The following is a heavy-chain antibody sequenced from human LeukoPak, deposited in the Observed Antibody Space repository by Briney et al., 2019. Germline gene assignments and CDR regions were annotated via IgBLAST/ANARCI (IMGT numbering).Heavy chain of an antibody. CDR2: IYYSGST. V-gene: IGHV4-30-4*08. CDR1: GGSISSGDYY. J-gene: IGHJ4*02. D-gene: IGHD3-3*01. Sequence: SQTLSLTCAVSGGSISSGDYYWSWIRQPPGTGLEWIGYIYYSGSTYYNPSLKSRVTISVDTSKNQFSLKLSSVTAADTAVYYCARWEQGDYDFWSGYPTLDYWGQGTLVTVSS. CDR3: ARWEQGDYDFWSGYPTLDY.